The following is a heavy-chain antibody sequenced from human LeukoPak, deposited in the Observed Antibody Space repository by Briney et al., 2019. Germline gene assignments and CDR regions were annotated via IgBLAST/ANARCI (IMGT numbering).Heavy chain of an antibody. J-gene: IGHJ4*02. CDR2: ISYDGSNK. V-gene: IGHV3-30-3*01. D-gene: IGHD3-16*02. CDR1: GFTFSSYA. Sequence: PVGSLRLSCAASGFTFSSYAMHWVRQAPGKGLEWVAVISYDGSNKYYADSVKGRFTISRDNSKNTLYLQMNSLRAEDTAVYYCARDLMGVIPIYYFDYWGQGTLVTVSS. CDR3: ARDLMGVIPIYYFDY.